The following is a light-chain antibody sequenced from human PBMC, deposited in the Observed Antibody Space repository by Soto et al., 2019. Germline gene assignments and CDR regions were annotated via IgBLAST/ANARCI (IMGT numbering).Light chain of an antibody. CDR3: QQYGSSPYT. Sequence: EIVFTQSPGTLSLSPGERATLSCRASQSVSRSYLAWYQQKPGQAPRLLIYGASSSATGIPDRFSGSGSGTDFTLTISRLEPEDFAVYYCQQYGSSPYTFGQGTKLEIK. J-gene: IGKJ2*01. CDR2: GAS. CDR1: QSVSRSY. V-gene: IGKV3-20*01.